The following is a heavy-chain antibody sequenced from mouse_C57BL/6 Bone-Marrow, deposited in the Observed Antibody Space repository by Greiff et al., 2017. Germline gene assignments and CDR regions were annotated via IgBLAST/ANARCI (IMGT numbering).Heavy chain of an antibody. V-gene: IGHV1-50*01. CDR1: GYTFTSYW. J-gene: IGHJ3*01. D-gene: IGHD1-1*01. Sequence: QVQLQQPGAELVKPGASVKLSCKASGYTFTSYWMQWVKQRPGQGLEWIGEIDPSDSYTNYNQKFKGKATLTVDTSSSTAYMQLSSLTSEDSAVYYCVPIYYYGSSFAYWGQGTLVTVSA. CDR2: IDPSDSYT. CDR3: VPIYYYGSSFAY.